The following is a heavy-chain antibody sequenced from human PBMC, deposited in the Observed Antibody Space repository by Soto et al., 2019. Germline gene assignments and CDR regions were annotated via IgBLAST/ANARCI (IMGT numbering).Heavy chain of an antibody. Sequence: QVQLVQCGAEVKKPGASVKVSCKASGYTFTTYGMSWVRQAPGQEIDWMGWINTYNGNTKYAERLQDRVNMTTGTITSTGYMELRSLRSDDMAVYYCARDQSDYYDNSGDYFVDYWGQGTLVTVSS. J-gene: IGHJ4*02. V-gene: IGHV1-18*03. CDR3: ARDQSDYYDNSGDYFVDY. CDR2: INTYNGNT. CDR1: GYTFTTYG. D-gene: IGHD3-22*01.